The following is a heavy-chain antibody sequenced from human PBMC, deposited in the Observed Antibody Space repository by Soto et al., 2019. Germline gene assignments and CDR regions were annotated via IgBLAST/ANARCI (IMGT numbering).Heavy chain of an antibody. J-gene: IGHJ4*02. D-gene: IGHD3-3*01. CDR3: GPLGNFGVVMGH. Sequence: TGGSLRLSCAASGFTFSTYWMHWVRQAPGKGLVWVSRISRDGIGTTYAESVKGRFTISRDNTKNTLSLQMNSLRVEDTAVYYCGPLGNFGVVMGHWGQGTLVPVSP. V-gene: IGHV3-74*03. CDR1: GFTFSTYW. CDR2: ISRDGIGT.